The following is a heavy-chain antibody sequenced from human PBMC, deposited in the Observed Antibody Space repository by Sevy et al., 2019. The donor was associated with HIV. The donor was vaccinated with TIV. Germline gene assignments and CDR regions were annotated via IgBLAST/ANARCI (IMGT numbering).Heavy chain of an antibody. CDR3: ARNYGDYDDYSYYFDY. D-gene: IGHD4-17*01. V-gene: IGHV1-18*04. CDR1: GYTFTSYG. Sequence: ASVKVSCKASGYTFTSYGISWVRQAPGQGLEWMGWISAYNGNTNYAQKPQGRVTMTTDTSTSTAYMELRSLRSDDTAVYYCARNYGDYDDYSYYFDYWGQGTLVTVSS. CDR2: ISAYNGNT. J-gene: IGHJ4*02.